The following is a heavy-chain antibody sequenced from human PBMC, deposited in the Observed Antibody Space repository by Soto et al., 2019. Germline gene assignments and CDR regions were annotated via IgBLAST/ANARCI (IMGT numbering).Heavy chain of an antibody. CDR1: GFTFSGHT. J-gene: IGHJ4*02. CDR3: ARCMGFDGSGYAFFDS. Sequence: EVQLVESGGGLVKPGGSLRLSCAASGFTFSGHTTNWVRQAPGKGLEWVSSVSSSSSYIYYADSVKGRFTVSRDNAEKSLYLQMNSLRAEDTAMYYCARCMGFDGSGYAFFDSWGQGTLVTVSS. V-gene: IGHV3-21*01. D-gene: IGHD3-10*01. CDR2: VSSSSSYI.